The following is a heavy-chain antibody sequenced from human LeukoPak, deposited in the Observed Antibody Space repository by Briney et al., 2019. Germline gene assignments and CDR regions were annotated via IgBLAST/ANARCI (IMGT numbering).Heavy chain of an antibody. J-gene: IGHJ5*02. Sequence: SETLSLTCTVSGGSISSYYWSWIRQPAGKGLEWIGRIYTSGSTNYNPSLKSRVTMSVDTSKNQFSLKLSSVTAADTAVYYCARRSPYIVVVVAATRGVWFDPWGQGTLVTVSS. CDR1: GGSISSYY. V-gene: IGHV4-4*07. CDR3: ARRSPYIVVVVAATRGVWFDP. CDR2: IYTSGST. D-gene: IGHD2-15*01.